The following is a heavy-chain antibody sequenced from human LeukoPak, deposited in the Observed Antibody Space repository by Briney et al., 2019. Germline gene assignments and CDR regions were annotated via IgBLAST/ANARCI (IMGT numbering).Heavy chain of an antibody. CDR2: ISGSGDST. CDR1: GFTFSSYS. J-gene: IGHJ4*02. V-gene: IGHV3-23*01. CDR3: AKDRGIISDY. D-gene: IGHD3-10*01. Sequence: AGGSLRLSCAVSGFTFSSYSMSWVRQAPGKGLEWVSAISGSGDSTYYADSVKGRFTISRDNSKNTLYLQMNSLRVEDTAVYYCAKDRGIISDYWGQGTLVTVSS.